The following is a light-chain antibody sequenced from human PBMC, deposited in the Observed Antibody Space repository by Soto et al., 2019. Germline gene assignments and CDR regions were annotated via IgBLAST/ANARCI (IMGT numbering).Light chain of an antibody. CDR1: SSDVGGYNY. J-gene: IGLJ1*01. CDR2: DVS. V-gene: IGLV2-14*01. CDR3: SSYTSSSTPLF. Sequence: QSVLTQPASVSGAPGQSITISCTGTSSDVGGYNYVSWYQPHPGKAPKLMIYDVSNRPSGVSNRFSGSKSGNTASLTISGLQAEDEADYYCSSYTSSSTPLFFGTGTKVTVL.